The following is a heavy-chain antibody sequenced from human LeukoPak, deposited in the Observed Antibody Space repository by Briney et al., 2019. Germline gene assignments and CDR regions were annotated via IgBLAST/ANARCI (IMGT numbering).Heavy chain of an antibody. D-gene: IGHD7-27*01. J-gene: IGHJ4*02. Sequence: GGSLRLSCVASGFNFDQYAMFWVRQAPGKGLEWVTGITWNSGTIAYADSVKGRFTISSDNAKSSLYLQMNSLGTEDTALYYCVRSVGSDWGHFDFRGQGTLVSVSS. CDR1: GFNFDQYA. CDR2: ITWNSGTI. V-gene: IGHV3-9*01. CDR3: VRSVGSDWGHFDF.